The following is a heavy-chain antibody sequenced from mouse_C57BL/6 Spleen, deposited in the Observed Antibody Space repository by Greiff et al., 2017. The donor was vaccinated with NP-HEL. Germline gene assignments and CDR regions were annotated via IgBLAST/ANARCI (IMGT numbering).Heavy chain of an antibody. CDR2: ISYDGSN. V-gene: IGHV3-6*01. CDR3: GRGGRERFDY. Sequence: EVKLEESGPGLVKPSQSLSLTCSVTGYSITSGYYWNWIRQFPGNKLEWMGYISYDGSNNYNPSLKNRISITRDTSKNQFFLKLNSVTTEDTAKYYCGRGGRERFDYWGQGTTLTVSS. CDR1: GYSITSGYY. J-gene: IGHJ2*01.